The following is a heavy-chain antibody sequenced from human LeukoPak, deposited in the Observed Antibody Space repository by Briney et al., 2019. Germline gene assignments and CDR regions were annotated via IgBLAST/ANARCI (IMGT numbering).Heavy chain of an antibody. CDR2: IRYKATSYAP. CDR3: TRQSLIAATNWYFDP. V-gene: IGHV3-73*01. Sequence: GGPLKHPCAASGVTFSGSAMHWPRQACGKGLEYVGRIRYKATSYAPAYAASVKGRLTISRDDPKNTAYLQMNSLKTEDTAVYYCTRQSLIAATNWYFDPWGRGTLVTVSS. J-gene: IGHJ2*01. D-gene: IGHD2-21*01. CDR1: GVTFSGSA.